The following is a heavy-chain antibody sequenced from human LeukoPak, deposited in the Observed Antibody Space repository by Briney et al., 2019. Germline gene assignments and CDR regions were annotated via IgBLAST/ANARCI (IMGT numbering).Heavy chain of an antibody. D-gene: IGHD4-23*01. CDR2: IY. CDR1: GDSISNLNYY. J-gene: IGHJ3*02. V-gene: IGHV4-61*02. CDR3: AGRGSNSGTFDI. Sequence: SQTLSLTCTVSGDSISNLNYYWTWIRQPAGKKLEWIGRIYIKSRVALSVDKSKNLFSLNLASLTAADTALYYCAGRGSNSGTFDIWGPGTFVTVSS.